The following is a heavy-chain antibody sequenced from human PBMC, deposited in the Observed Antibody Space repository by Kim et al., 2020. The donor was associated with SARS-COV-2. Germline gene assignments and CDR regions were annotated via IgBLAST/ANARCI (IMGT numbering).Heavy chain of an antibody. CDR3: AKTSGIYSGFWYYGMDV. J-gene: IGHJ6*02. D-gene: IGHD1-26*01. CDR1: GFTFRF. CDR2: ISFDGNKR. V-gene: IGHV3-30*18. Sequence: GGSLRLSCAASGFTFRFNDYGFHWVRQAPGKGLEWVAVISFDGNKRYYSDSVKGRFTISRDNSRNTLFLQMNSLRVEDTAVYFCAKTSGIYSGFWYYGMDVWGQGTTVTVS.